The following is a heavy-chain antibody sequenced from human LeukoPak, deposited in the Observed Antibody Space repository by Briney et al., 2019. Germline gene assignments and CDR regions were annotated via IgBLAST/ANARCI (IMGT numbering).Heavy chain of an antibody. Sequence: SETPSLTCTVSGGSISSSSYFWGWIRQPPGKGLEWIGNVYYSGSTYYNPSLKSRVTISVDTSKNQFSLKLSSVTAADTAVYYCARKKWIVLVPRPGVYFDYWGQGTLVTVSS. CDR2: VYYSGST. D-gene: IGHD2-8*01. CDR1: GGSISSSSYF. CDR3: ARKKWIVLVPRPGVYFDY. V-gene: IGHV4-39*07. J-gene: IGHJ4*02.